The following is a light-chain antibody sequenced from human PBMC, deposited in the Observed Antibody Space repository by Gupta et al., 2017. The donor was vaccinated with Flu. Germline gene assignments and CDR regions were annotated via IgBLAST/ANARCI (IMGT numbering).Light chain of an antibody. J-gene: IGKJ2*01. CDR2: DAS. Sequence: QMTRSPSSLAASVGDRVTITCQASHDIREYLNWYQQKPGKTPELLIYDASNLETGVSSRFSGSGSGTTFIFTIDSLQPEDFANYFCQQEDSLPYIFGXGTKL. CDR3: QQEDSLPYI. CDR1: HDIREY. V-gene: IGKV1-33*01.